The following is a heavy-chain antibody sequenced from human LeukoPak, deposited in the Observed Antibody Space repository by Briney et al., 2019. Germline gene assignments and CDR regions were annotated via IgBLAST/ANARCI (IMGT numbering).Heavy chain of an antibody. Sequence: GGSLRLSCAASGFTFSVYPMNWVRQAPGKGLEWLSNIRDGGAEMYYADSVKGRLTITRDNAKNSLYLQMDGLRVEDTAVYFCARDHNWAFDFWGQGTLVTVSS. CDR2: IRDGGAEM. CDR3: ARDHNWAFDF. D-gene: IGHD1-1*01. V-gene: IGHV3-48*01. J-gene: IGHJ4*02. CDR1: GFTFSVYP.